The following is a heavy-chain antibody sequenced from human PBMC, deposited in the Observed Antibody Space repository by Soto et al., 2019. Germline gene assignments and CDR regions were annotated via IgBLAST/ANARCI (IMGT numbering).Heavy chain of an antibody. CDR2: ISYDGTNK. D-gene: IGHD1-20*01. CDR3: AKEFHTWNYFDY. V-gene: IGHV3-30*18. Sequence: GGSLRLSCAASGFTFSSSGMHWVRQAPGKGLEWVSVISYDGTNKYYADSVKGRFTISRDNSKNTLYLQMNSLRAEDTGVYYCAKEFHTWNYFDYWGQGTLVNVSS. CDR1: GFTFSSSG. J-gene: IGHJ4*02.